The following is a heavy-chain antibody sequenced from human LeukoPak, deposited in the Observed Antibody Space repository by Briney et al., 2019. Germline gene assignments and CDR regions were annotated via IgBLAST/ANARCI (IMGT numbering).Heavy chain of an antibody. V-gene: IGHV4-30-4*01. Sequence: SQTLSLTCTVSGGSISSGDYYWSWIRQPPGKGLEWIGYIYYSGSTYYNPSLKSRVTISVDTSKNQFSLRLSSVTAADTAVYYCARGGGYYGSGSYSGYGMDVWGKGTTVTVSS. CDR2: IYYSGST. D-gene: IGHD3-10*01. CDR1: GGSISSGDYY. CDR3: ARGGGYYGSGSYSGYGMDV. J-gene: IGHJ6*04.